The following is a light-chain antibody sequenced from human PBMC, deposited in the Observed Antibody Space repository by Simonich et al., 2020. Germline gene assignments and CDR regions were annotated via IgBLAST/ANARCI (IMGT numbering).Light chain of an antibody. Sequence: DTVITQSPDSLAVSLGAGATINCNSSQSVFYSSNNKNYLAWYQQKPGQPPTLLIYWASTRESGVPDRFSGSGSGTDFTLTLSSLQAEDVAVYYCKQYYSTRTFGQGTKVEIK. V-gene: IGKV4-1*01. CDR1: QSVFYSSNNKNY. J-gene: IGKJ1*01. CDR2: WAS. CDR3: KQYYSTRT.